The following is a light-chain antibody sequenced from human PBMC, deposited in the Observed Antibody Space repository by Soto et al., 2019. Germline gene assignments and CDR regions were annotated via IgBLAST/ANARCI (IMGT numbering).Light chain of an antibody. Sequence: EIVMTQSPATLTVSPGERATLSCRASQSAGTNLAWYQQKPGQAPRLLIHGAFTRATGIPARFSGSGSGTEFTLTISSLQSEDFAVFYCQQYNQWPITFG. J-gene: IGKJ5*01. CDR3: QQYNQWPIT. V-gene: IGKV3-15*01. CDR1: QSAGTN. CDR2: GAF.